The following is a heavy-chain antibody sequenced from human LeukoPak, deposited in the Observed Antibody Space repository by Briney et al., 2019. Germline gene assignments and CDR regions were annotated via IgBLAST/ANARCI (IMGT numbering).Heavy chain of an antibody. D-gene: IGHD3-16*01. Sequence: GRSLRPSCAASGFTFSDYGIHWVRQAPGKGLEWVAVIWYDGSNKYYADSMKGRFTISRDNSKNTLYLQMNSLRAEDTAVYYCARGMGYYFDYWGRGTLVTVSS. V-gene: IGHV3-33*01. CDR3: ARGMGYYFDY. CDR1: GFTFSDYG. J-gene: IGHJ4*02. CDR2: IWYDGSNK.